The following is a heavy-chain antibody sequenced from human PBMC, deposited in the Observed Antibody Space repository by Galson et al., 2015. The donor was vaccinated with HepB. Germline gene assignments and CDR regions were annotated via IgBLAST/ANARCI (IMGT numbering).Heavy chain of an antibody. CDR2: IDTSGSII. CDR3: ARGYASGTVPY. Sequence: SLRLSCAASGFTFSRYDVAWVRQAPGKGLEWISYIDTSGSIIYHVDSVKGRFTISRDNPKNAVYLQVNSLRAEDTAVYHCARGYASGTVPYWGQGTLVTVSS. V-gene: IGHV3-48*03. D-gene: IGHD3-10*01. CDR1: GFTFSRYD. J-gene: IGHJ4*02.